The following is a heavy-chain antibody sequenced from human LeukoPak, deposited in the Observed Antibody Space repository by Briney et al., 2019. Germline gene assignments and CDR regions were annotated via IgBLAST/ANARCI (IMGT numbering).Heavy chain of an antibody. D-gene: IGHD4-17*01. J-gene: IGHJ4*02. V-gene: IGHV1-2*02. CDR1: GYTFTDFY. CDR2: INTKSGGT. Sequence: ASVKVSCKASGYTFTDFYMHWLRQAPGQGLEWMGWINTKSGGTNYAQKFQGRVTMTRDTSITTAYMELTRLRSDDTAVYYCARVEGDYGSVEYWGQGTLVTVSS. CDR3: ARVEGDYGSVEY.